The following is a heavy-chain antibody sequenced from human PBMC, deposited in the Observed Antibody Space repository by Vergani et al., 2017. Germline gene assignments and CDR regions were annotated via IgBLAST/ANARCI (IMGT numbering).Heavy chain of an antibody. D-gene: IGHD2-2*01. CDR1: GFTFSSYS. J-gene: IGHJ4*02. V-gene: IGHV3-21*01. CDR3: ARERLYCSSTSCYEGGFDY. CDR2: ISSSSSYI. Sequence: EVQLVESGGGLVKPGGSLRLSCAASGFTFSSYSMNWVRQAPGKGLEWVSSISSSSSYIYYADSVKGRFTITRDNAKNSLYLQMNSLRAEDTAVYYCARERLYCSSTSCYEGGFDYGGQGTLVTVSA.